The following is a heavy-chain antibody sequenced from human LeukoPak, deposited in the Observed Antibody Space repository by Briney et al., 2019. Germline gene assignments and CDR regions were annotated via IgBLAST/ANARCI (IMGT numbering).Heavy chain of an antibody. CDR2: IDGETGNT. Sequence: ASEKVSCKASGYTFIHYYMHWVRQARGQGLEWMGRIDGETGNTRYAQNFQGRVSMTRDTSTSTVYMELSSLRFEDTAVYYCARDPGGNYFGPGTHFAYWGQGALVTVSS. CDR1: GYTFIHYY. CDR3: ARDPGGNYFGPGTHFAY. J-gene: IGHJ4*02. D-gene: IGHD3-10*01. V-gene: IGHV1-46*01.